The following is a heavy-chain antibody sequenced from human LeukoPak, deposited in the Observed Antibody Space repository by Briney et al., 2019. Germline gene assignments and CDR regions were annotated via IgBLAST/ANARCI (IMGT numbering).Heavy chain of an antibody. CDR1: GYTFTSYY. Sequence: GASVKVSCKASGYTFTSYYMHWVRQAPGQGLEWMGIINPSGGSTSYAQKFQGRVTMTRDTSISTAYMELSRLRSDDTAVYYCAGDNTWIQLDYWGQGTLVTVSS. V-gene: IGHV1-46*01. CDR3: AGDNTWIQLDY. D-gene: IGHD5-18*01. CDR2: INPSGGST. J-gene: IGHJ4*02.